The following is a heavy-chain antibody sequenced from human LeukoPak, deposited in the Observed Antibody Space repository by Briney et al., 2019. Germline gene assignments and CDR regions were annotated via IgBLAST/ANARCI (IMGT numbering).Heavy chain of an antibody. CDR3: VKDLGAAAGGSVY. Sequence: GGSLRLSCSASGFTLSSYAMHWVRQAPGKGLEYVSAISSNGGSTYYADSVKGRFTISRDNSKNTLYLQMSSLRAEDTAVYYCVKDLGAAAGGSVYWGEGTLVTVSS. CDR2: ISSNGGST. CDR1: GFTLSSYA. J-gene: IGHJ4*02. V-gene: IGHV3-64D*09. D-gene: IGHD6-13*01.